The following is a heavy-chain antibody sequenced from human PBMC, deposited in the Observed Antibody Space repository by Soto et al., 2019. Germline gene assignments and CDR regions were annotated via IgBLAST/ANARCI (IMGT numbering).Heavy chain of an antibody. Sequence: QVQLVQSGAEVKKPGASVKVSCKASGYTFTRYGITWVRQAPGQGLEWMGWISYYNANTNYEQKLQGRVTMTTDTSKNPAGVELRSLKFDDRAVYYWAREGVYGEAYYYYGMDFWGQGTTVTVSS. CDR1: GYTFTRYG. D-gene: IGHD3-10*01. CDR2: ISYYNANT. J-gene: IGHJ6*02. CDR3: AREGVYGEAYYYYGMDF. V-gene: IGHV1-18*01.